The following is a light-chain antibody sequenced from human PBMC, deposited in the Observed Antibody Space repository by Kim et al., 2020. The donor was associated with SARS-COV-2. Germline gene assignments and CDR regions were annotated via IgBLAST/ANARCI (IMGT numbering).Light chain of an antibody. CDR2: LGS. CDR3: MQALQTPPT. J-gene: IGKJ4*01. V-gene: IGKV2-28*01. Sequence: PASLSCRSSQSLLPSNGYNYLDWYLPKPRQSPQLLIYLGSNRDPGVPDRFSVSGSGTDYTLKISRVEAEDVVVYYCMQALQTPPTFGGGTKVYIK. CDR1: QSLLPSNGYNY.